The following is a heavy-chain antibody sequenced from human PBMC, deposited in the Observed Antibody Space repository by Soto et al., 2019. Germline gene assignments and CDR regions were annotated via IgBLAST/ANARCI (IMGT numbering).Heavy chain of an antibody. Sequence: ESGGGVVQPGRSLRLSCAGSGFSFSDYGINWVRQAPGKGLEWVSVISSDGSDKYYADSVKGRFTISRDNSKSTVFLRMNSLRAEDTAVYFCAKDLLGGGVVVPGFDSWGQGTRVTVSS. CDR2: ISSDGSDK. V-gene: IGHV3-30*18. CDR1: GFSFSDYG. J-gene: IGHJ4*02. D-gene: IGHD3-16*02. CDR3: AKDLLGGGVVVPGFDS.